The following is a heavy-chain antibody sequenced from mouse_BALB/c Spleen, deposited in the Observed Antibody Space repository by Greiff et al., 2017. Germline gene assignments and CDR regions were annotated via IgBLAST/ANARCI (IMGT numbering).Heavy chain of an antibody. J-gene: IGHJ4*01. V-gene: IGHV1-9*01. CDR3: ARVPPTMITTGNAMDY. D-gene: IGHD2-4*01. CDR1: GYTFSSYW. CDR2: ILPGSGST. Sequence: QVHVKQSGAELMKPGASVKISCKATGYTFSSYWIEWVKQRPGHGLEWIGEILPGSGSTNYNEKFKGKATFTADTSSNTAYMQLSSLTSEDSAVYYCARVPPTMITTGNAMDYWGQGTSVTVSS.